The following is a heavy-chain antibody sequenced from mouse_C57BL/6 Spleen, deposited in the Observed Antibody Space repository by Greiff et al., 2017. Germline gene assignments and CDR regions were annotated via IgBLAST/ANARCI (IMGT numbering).Heavy chain of an antibody. D-gene: IGHD1-1*01. CDR3: ARGNYGSSPNWYFDV. Sequence: QVQLQQPGAELVRPGSSVKLSCTASGYTFTSYWMHWVKQRPIQGLEWIGNIDPSDSETPYNQKFKDKATLAVDKSSSTAYMQLSSLTSEDSAVYYCARGNYGSSPNWYFDVWGTGTTVTVSS. V-gene: IGHV1-52*01. CDR1: GYTFTSYW. CDR2: IDPSDSET. J-gene: IGHJ1*03.